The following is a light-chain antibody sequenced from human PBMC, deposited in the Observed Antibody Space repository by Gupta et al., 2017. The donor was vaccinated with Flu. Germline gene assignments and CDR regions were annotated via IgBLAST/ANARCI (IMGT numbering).Light chain of an antibody. CDR1: QSVSSD. J-gene: IGKJ2*01. CDR2: GAS. Sequence: ILMTQSPATLSVSPGERATLSCRASQSVSSDLAWYQQKPGPAPRLLIFGASIRDTGIPSRFTGSGSGTEFTLTINSLQSEDFAVYYCQQYANWPPLYTFGQGTKLEIK. CDR3: QQYANWPPLYT. V-gene: IGKV3D-15*01.